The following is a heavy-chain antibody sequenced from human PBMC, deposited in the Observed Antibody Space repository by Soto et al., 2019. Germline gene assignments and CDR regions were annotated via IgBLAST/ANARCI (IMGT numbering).Heavy chain of an antibody. CDR3: ARVLRGVVNWFDP. V-gene: IGHV1-18*01. CDR2: IATYNSNK. J-gene: IGHJ5*02. Sequence: HLVQSGPEVKKPGASVTVSCKTSGDTFTNFGLSWVRQAPGQGLEWMGWIATYNSNKNYAQKFQGRLTLTTDTSTSTGYMELKSLEYDDTAVYYRARVLRGVVNWFDPWGQGTLVTVSS. CDR1: GDTFTNFG. D-gene: IGHD3-10*01.